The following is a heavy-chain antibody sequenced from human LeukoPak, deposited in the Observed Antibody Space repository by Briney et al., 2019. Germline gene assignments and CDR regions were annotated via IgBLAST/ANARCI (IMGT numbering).Heavy chain of an antibody. D-gene: IGHD2-2*01. CDR2: INHSGST. CDR3: AKAGYQLIGVSVDWFDP. Sequence: SETLSLTCAVYGGSLSGYYWSWIRQPPGKGLEWIGQINHSGSTNYNPSLKSRVTISVDTSKNHFSLKLTSATAADTSVYYCAKAGYQLIGVSVDWFDPWGQGTLVTVSS. V-gene: IGHV4-34*01. CDR1: GGSLSGYY. J-gene: IGHJ5*02.